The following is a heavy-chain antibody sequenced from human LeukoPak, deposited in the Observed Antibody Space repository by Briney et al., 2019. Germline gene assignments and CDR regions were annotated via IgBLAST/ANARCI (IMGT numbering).Heavy chain of an antibody. CDR1: GGSISSGGYS. CDR2: IYYSGST. Sequence: SETLSLTCAVSGGSISSGGYSWSWIRQPPGKGLEWIGYIYYSGSTYYNPSLKSRVTISVDTSKNQFSLKLSSVTAADTAVYYCARDSWGDMLWGQGTLVTVSS. J-gene: IGHJ4*02. V-gene: IGHV4-30-4*07. CDR3: ARDSWGDML. D-gene: IGHD3-16*01.